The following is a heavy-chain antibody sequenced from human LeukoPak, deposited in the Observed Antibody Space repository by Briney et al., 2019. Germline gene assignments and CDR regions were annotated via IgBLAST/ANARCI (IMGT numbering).Heavy chain of an antibody. Sequence: PSETLSLTCTVSGGSISSSSYYWGWIRQPPGKGLECIGSIYYSGSTYYNPSLKSRVTISVDTSKNQFSLKLSSVTAADTAVYYCAASVWFGELIDYWGQGTLVTVSS. V-gene: IGHV4-39*01. CDR1: GGSISSSSYY. J-gene: IGHJ4*02. CDR2: IYYSGST. D-gene: IGHD3-10*01. CDR3: AASVWFGELIDY.